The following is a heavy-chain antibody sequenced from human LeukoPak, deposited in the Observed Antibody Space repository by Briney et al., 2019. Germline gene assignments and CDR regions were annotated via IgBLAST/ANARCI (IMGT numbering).Heavy chain of an antibody. Sequence: ASVKVSCKAAGYTFTSHGISWARQAPGQGLEWMGWISAYNGNTEYAEKFQGRVTMTTDTSTSTAYMELRSLGSDDTAVYYCARDTMVTSNWFDPWGQGTLVTVSS. V-gene: IGHV1-18*01. D-gene: IGHD4-17*01. J-gene: IGHJ5*02. CDR2: ISAYNGNT. CDR1: GYTFTSHG. CDR3: ARDTMVTSNWFDP.